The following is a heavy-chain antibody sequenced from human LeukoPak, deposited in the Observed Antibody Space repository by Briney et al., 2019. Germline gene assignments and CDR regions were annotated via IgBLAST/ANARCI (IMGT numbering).Heavy chain of an antibody. Sequence: SGGSLRLSCAASGFTFSSYSMNWVRQAPGKGLEWVSYISSSSSTIYYADSVKGRFTISRDNAKNSLYLQMNSLRAEDTAVYYCARVEGIAARPFDYWGQGTLVTVSS. J-gene: IGHJ4*02. D-gene: IGHD6-6*01. CDR1: GFTFSSYS. V-gene: IGHV3-48*01. CDR3: ARVEGIAARPFDY. CDR2: ISSSSSTI.